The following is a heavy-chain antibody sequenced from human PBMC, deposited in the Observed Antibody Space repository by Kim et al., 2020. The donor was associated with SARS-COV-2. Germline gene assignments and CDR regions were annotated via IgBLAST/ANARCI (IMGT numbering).Heavy chain of an antibody. V-gene: IGHV3-23*01. Sequence: DSVKGRFTISRDNPKTTLYLQMNSLRAEDTAVYYCAKSKGHVDIVATVVVWGQGTLVTVSS. D-gene: IGHD5-12*01. J-gene: IGHJ4*02. CDR3: AKSKGHVDIVATVVV.